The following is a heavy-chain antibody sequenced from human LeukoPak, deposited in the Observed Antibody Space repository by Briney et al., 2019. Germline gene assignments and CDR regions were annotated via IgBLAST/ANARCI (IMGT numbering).Heavy chain of an antibody. J-gene: IGHJ4*02. CDR2: VIGDSSYK. Sequence: GGSLRLSCAASGFTFRTYTMHWVRQAPGTGLEWVSCVIGDSSYKFYADSVKGRFTVSRDNAKNSLYLQMNSLRAEDTAVCYCARETTTKTEFDYWGQGTLVTVSS. V-gene: IGHV3-21*01. D-gene: IGHD1-14*01. CDR1: GFTFRTYT. CDR3: ARETTTKTEFDY.